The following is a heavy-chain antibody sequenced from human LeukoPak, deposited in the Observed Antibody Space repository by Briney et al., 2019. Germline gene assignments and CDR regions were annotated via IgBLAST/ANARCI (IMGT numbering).Heavy chain of an antibody. CDR2: IYYSGST. Sequence: PSETLSLTCTVSGGSISSYYWSWIRQPPGKGLEWIGYIYYSGSTNYNPSLKSRVTISVDTSKNQFSLKLSSVTAAGTAVYYCARDPGYCSGGSCYLDYWGQGTLVTVSS. V-gene: IGHV4-59*01. J-gene: IGHJ4*02. CDR1: GGSISSYY. CDR3: ARDPGYCSGGSCYLDY. D-gene: IGHD2-15*01.